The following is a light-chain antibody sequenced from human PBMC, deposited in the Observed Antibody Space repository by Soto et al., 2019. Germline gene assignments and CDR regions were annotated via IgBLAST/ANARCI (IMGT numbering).Light chain of an antibody. CDR3: QQFGSSQGLT. V-gene: IGKV3-20*01. CDR2: GAA. CDR1: QSVSSSY. J-gene: IGKJ4*01. Sequence: EIVLTQSPGTLSLSPGERATLSCRASQSVSSSYLAWYQQKLGQAPRLLIYGAASRATGIPDRFSGSGSGTDFTLTISRLEPEDFAVYYCQQFGSSQGLTFGGGTKVEIK.